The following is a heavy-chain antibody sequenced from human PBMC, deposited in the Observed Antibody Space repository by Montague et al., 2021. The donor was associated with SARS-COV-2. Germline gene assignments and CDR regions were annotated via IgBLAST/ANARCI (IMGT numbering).Heavy chain of an antibody. CDR3: AGQHTIKLGYCSGGSCYSSWFDP. Sequence: SETLSLTCTVSGGSISSYYWSWIRQPPGKGLEWIGYIYYSGSTNYNPSLKSRVTISVDTSKNQFSLKLSSVTAADTAVYYCAGQHTIKLGYCSGGSCYSSWFDPWGQGTLVTVSS. V-gene: IGHV4-59*08. J-gene: IGHJ5*02. D-gene: IGHD2-15*01. CDR1: GGSISSYY. CDR2: IYYSGST.